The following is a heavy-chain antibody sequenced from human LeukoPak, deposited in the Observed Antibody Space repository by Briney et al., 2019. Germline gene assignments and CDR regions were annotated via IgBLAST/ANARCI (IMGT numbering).Heavy chain of an antibody. V-gene: IGHV4-61*08. D-gene: IGHD1-26*01. CDR2: IYYSGST. CDR3: ARGLRVGATWGTNWFDP. Sequence: SETPSLTCTVSGGSISSGDYYWSWIRQPPGKGLEWIGYIYYSGSTNYNPSLKSRVTISVDTSKNQFSLKLSSVTAADTAVYYCARGLRVGATWGTNWFDPWGQGTLVTVSS. J-gene: IGHJ5*02. CDR1: GGSISSGDYY.